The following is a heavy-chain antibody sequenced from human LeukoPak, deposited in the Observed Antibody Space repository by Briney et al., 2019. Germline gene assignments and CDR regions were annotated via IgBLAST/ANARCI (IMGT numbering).Heavy chain of an antibody. CDR2: IRSKAYGGST. Sequence: GGSLRLSCTASGFTSSDYGMTWFRQAPGKGLEWVGCIRSKAYGGSTEYAASVQGRFTISRDDSKSVAYLHMDSLTVEDTAVYYCSRVPIRTVTWIVVLRGHDVFDVWAKGQWSPSLQ. V-gene: IGHV3-49*03. CDR1: GFTSSDYG. CDR3: SRVPIRTVTWIVVLRGHDVFDV. D-gene: IGHD3-22*01. J-gene: IGHJ3*01.